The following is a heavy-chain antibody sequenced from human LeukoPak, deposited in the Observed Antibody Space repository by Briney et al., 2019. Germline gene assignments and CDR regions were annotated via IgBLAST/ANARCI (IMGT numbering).Heavy chain of an antibody. Sequence: GGSLRLSCAASGFTFSSYSMNWVRQAPGKGLEWVSSISSSSSYIYYADSVKGRFTISRDNAKNSLYLQMNSLRAEDTAVYYCAKYGSGSFHDAFDIWGQGTMVTVSS. D-gene: IGHD3-10*01. CDR3: AKYGSGSFHDAFDI. CDR2: ISSSSSYI. J-gene: IGHJ3*02. CDR1: GFTFSSYS. V-gene: IGHV3-21*04.